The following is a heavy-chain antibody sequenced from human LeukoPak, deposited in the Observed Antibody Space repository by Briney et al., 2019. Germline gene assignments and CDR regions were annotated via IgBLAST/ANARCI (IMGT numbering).Heavy chain of an antibody. CDR2: IIPIFGTA. V-gene: IGHV1-69*01. Sequence: GSSVEVSCKASGGTFSSYAISWVRQAPGQGLEWMGGIIPIFGTANYAQKFQGRVTITADESTSTAYMELSSLRSEDTAVYYCARAPDDFWSGYYYDYWGQGTLVTVSS. J-gene: IGHJ4*02. D-gene: IGHD3-3*01. CDR1: GGTFSSYA. CDR3: ARAPDDFWSGYYYDY.